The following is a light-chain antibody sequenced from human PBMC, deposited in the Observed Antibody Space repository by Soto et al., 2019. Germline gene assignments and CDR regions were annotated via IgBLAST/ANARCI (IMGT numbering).Light chain of an antibody. V-gene: IGKV3D-11*02. CDR1: PSVTNY. J-gene: IGKJ5*01. CDR3: QQRSNWHPIT. Sequence: EIVMTQSPATLSLSPGERATLSCRASPSVTNYLAWYQQKPGQAPRLLIYGAFNRANGIPARFSGSVSGTDFTLTLCSLEPEDFAVYYCQQRSNWHPITFGQGTRLEIK. CDR2: GAF.